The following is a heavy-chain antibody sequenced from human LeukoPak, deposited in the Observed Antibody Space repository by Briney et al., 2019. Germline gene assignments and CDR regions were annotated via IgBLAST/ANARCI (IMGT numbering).Heavy chain of an antibody. Sequence: SGPALVKPTQTLTLTCTVSGFSLSSSGTCLSWIRQPPGKALEWLARIDWDDAKFYSSSLRSRLSVSKDTSKNRVVLKMAYMDPADTATYFCARLGASSYAFDDWGQGILVAVSS. CDR2: IDWDDAK. V-gene: IGHV2-70*17. D-gene: IGHD3-10*01. CDR3: ARLGASSYAFDD. J-gene: IGHJ4*02. CDR1: GFSLSSSGTC.